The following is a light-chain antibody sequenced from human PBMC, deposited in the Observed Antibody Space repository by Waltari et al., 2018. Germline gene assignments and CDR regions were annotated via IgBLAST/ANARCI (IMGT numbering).Light chain of an antibody. CDR2: GAS. J-gene: IGKJ1*01. CDR3: QHYVRLPVT. V-gene: IGKV3-20*01. CDR1: RSVGRS. Sequence: EIVLTQSPGTLSLSPGERVTLSCRASRSVGRSVDWYQQKPGQAPRLLIYGASSRPTGIPDRFSGSGSGTDCSVTISRLAPDDLAVYYCQHYVRLPVTFGQGTKVEI.